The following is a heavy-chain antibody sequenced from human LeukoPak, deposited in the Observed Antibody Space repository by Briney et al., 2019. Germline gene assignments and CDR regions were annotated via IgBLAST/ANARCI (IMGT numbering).Heavy chain of an antibody. CDR2: IYPGDSDT. Sequence: GESLKISCKGSGYSFTSYWIGWVRQMPGKGLEWMGIIYPGDSDTRYSTSFQGQVTISADKSISTAYLQWSSLKASDTAMYYCARLKYCSGGSCYPASIFDYWGQGTLVTVSS. CDR3: ARLKYCSGGSCYPASIFDY. D-gene: IGHD2-15*01. J-gene: IGHJ4*02. V-gene: IGHV5-51*01. CDR1: GYSFTSYW.